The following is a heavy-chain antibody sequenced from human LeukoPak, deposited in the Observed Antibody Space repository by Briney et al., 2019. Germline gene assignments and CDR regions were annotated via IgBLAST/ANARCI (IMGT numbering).Heavy chain of an antibody. J-gene: IGHJ4*02. Sequence: AGGSLRLSCAASGFTFSSYWMRWVRQAPGKGLEWVANIKQDASEKNYMDSVKGRFTISRDNSKNTLYLQMNSLRAEDTAVYYCAKDGSYSGRSYWGQGTLVTVSS. CDR3: AKDGSYSGRSY. V-gene: IGHV3-7*01. CDR2: IKQDASEK. D-gene: IGHD1-26*01. CDR1: GFTFSSYW.